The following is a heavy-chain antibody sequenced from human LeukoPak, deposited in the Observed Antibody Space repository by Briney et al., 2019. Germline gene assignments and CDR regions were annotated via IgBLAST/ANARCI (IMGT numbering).Heavy chain of an antibody. D-gene: IGHD1-26*01. CDR3: ASTSGSYYYWFDP. CDR2: IYHSGST. J-gene: IGHJ5*02. CDR1: GYSISSGYY. Sequence: PSETLSLTCAVSGYSISSGYYGGWIRQPPGKELEWIGSIYHSGSTYYNPSLKSRVTISVDTSKNQFSLKLSSVTAADTAVYCCASTSGSYYYWFDPWGQGTLATVSS. V-gene: IGHV4-38-2*01.